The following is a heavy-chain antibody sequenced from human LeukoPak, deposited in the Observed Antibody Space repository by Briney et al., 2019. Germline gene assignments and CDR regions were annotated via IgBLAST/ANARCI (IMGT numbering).Heavy chain of an antibody. CDR3: ASGYCSSTSCQTIYYYYYGMDV. V-gene: IGHV1-18*01. Sequence: ASVTVSCMASGYTFTSYGISWVRQAPGQGLEWMGRINPYNGDTNYAQKFQGRVTMTTDTSTTTAYMELRSLRSDDTAVYYCASGYCSSTSCQTIYYYYYGMDVWGQGTTVTVSS. D-gene: IGHD2-2*01. CDR1: GYTFTSYG. CDR2: INPYNGDT. J-gene: IGHJ6*02.